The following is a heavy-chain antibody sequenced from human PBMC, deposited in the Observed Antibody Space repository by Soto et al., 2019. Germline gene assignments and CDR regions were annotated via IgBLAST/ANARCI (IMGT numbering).Heavy chain of an antibody. CDR3: AKTIFGVASPFDY. V-gene: IGHV4-30-4*01. CDR1: GGSISSGDYY. CDR2: IYYSGST. D-gene: IGHD3-3*01. J-gene: IGHJ4*02. Sequence: PSETLSLTCTVSGGSISSGDYYWNWIRQPPGKGLEWIGYIYYSGSTYYNPSLKSRVTISVDTSKNQFSLRLSSVTAADTAVYYCAKTIFGVASPFDYWGQGTLVTVSS.